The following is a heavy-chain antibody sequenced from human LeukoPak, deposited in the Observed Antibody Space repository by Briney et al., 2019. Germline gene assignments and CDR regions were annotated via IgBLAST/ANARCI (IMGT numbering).Heavy chain of an antibody. CDR3: ASADYDMAFDI. Sequence: NPSETLSLTCTVSGGSISSGGYYWSWIRQHPGKGLEWIGYIYYSGSTDYNPSLKSRFTMSVDTSKNQFSLKLSSVTAADTAVYYCASADYDMAFDIRGQGTIVTVSS. CDR1: GGSISSGGYY. D-gene: IGHD3-9*01. CDR2: IYYSGST. J-gene: IGHJ3*02. V-gene: IGHV4-31*03.